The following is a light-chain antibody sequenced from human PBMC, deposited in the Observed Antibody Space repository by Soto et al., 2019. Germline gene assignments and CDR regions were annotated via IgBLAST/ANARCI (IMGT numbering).Light chain of an antibody. CDR1: SSDVGGYNY. V-gene: IGLV2-14*01. CDR2: EVS. J-gene: IGLJ2*01. CDR3: SSYTSSSTDVV. Sequence: QSALTQPASVPGSPGQSITISCTGTSSDVGGYNYVSWYQQHPGKAPKLMIYEVSNRPSGVSNRFSGSKSGNTASLTISGLQAEDEADYYCSSYTSSSTDVVFGGGTKVTVL.